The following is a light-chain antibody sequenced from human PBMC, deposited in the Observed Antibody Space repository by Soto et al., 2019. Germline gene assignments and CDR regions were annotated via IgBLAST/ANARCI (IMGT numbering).Light chain of an antibody. V-gene: IGLV2-11*01. CDR2: DVS. Sequence: QSVLTQPRSVSGSPGQSVTISCTGTSSDVGGYNYVSWYQQHPGKAPKLMIYDVSKRPSGVPDRFSGSKSGNTASLTISGLQAEDEADYYCCSYAGSYTVLFDGGTKLTVL. CDR1: SSDVGGYNY. CDR3: CSYAGSYTVL. J-gene: IGLJ2*01.